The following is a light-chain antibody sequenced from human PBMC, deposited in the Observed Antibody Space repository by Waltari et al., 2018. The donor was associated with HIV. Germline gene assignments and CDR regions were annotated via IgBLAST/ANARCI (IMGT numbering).Light chain of an antibody. J-gene: IGLJ2*01. CDR1: HSDIGHSNY. CDR2: EVS. V-gene: IGLV2-14*01. CDR3: SSYSVTNTLV. Sequence: QSALTQPASVSGSLGQSLTISCSRTHSDIGHSNYFSWYQHPPGKAPKLIIYEVSDRPSGVSNRFSGSKSGKTASLTISGLRPEDEATYYCSSYSVTNTLVFGGGTNLAVL.